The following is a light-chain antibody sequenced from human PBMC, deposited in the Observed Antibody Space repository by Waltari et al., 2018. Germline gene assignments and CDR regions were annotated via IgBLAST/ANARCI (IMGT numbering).Light chain of an antibody. CDR1: QSVTTN. CDR3: HQYNDGPPFN. V-gene: IGKV3-15*01. CDR2: GAT. J-gene: IGKJ2*01. Sequence: EIVMAQSPASLSVSPGERAIFSCRASQSVTTNVAWYQQKPGQPPRLPIYGATTRATDIPARFSGSGSGTEFTLTITSPQSEDVGVYYCHQYNDGPPFNFGQGTKLEIK.